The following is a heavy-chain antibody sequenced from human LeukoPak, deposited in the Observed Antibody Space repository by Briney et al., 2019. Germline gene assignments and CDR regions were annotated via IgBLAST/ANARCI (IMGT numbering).Heavy chain of an antibody. CDR2: ISAYNGNT. D-gene: IGHD3-16*01. CDR3: ARDRLGHYDYVWDPTPIDY. V-gene: IGHV1-18*01. CDR1: GYTFTSYG. Sequence: ASVKVSCKASGYTFTSYGISWVRQAPGQGLEWMGWISAYNGNTNYAQKLQGRVTMTTDTSTSTAYMELRSLRSDDTAVYYCARDRLGHYDYVWDPTPIDYWGQGTLVTVSP. J-gene: IGHJ4*02.